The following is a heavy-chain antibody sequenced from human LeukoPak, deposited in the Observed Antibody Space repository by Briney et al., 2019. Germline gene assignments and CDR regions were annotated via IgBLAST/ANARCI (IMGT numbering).Heavy chain of an antibody. J-gene: IGHJ4*02. CDR2: ILPIFGTA. V-gene: IGHV1-69*06. Sequence: SVPVSCMASGGTFSSYAISWVRQAPGQGLEWMGGILPIFGTANYAQKFQGRVTINADKSTSTAYMELSSLRSEDTAVYYCARSLLIYDILTGYAEFDYWGQGTLVTVSS. CDR3: ARSLLIYDILTGYAEFDY. D-gene: IGHD3-9*01. CDR1: GGTFSSYA.